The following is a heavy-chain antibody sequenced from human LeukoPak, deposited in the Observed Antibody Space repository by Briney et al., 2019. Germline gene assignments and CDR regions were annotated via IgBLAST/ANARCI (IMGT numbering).Heavy chain of an antibody. V-gene: IGHV3-21*01. Sequence: GGSLRLSCAASGFTFSSYSMTWVRQAPGKGLEWVSSISSSSSYIYYADSVKGRFTNSRDNAKNSLYLQMNSLRAEDTAVYYCARDGYYDFWSGYYPNDFDYWGQGTLVTVSS. D-gene: IGHD3-3*01. CDR3: ARDGYYDFWSGYYPNDFDY. J-gene: IGHJ4*02. CDR1: GFTFSSYS. CDR2: ISSSSSYI.